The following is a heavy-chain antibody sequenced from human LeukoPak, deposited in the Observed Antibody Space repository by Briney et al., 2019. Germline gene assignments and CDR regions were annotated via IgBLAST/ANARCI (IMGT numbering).Heavy chain of an antibody. J-gene: IGHJ6*03. Sequence: PGGSLRLSCAASGFTFSGHWMSWVRQAPGKGLEWVANINQGGSDKYYVDSVKGRFTISRDNAKNSLYLQMNSLRAEDTAVYYCARMKGPLRYFPGGYYYMDVWGKGTTVTVSS. V-gene: IGHV3-7*01. CDR3: ARMKGPLRYFPGGYYYMDV. CDR1: GFTFSGHW. CDR2: INQGGSDK. D-gene: IGHD3-9*01.